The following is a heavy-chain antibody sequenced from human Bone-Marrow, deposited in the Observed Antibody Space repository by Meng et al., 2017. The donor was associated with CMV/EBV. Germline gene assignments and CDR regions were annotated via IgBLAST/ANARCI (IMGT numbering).Heavy chain of an antibody. Sequence: SGPTLVKPTQTLTLTCTFSGFSLSTSGVGVGWIRQPPGKALEWLALIYWNDDKRYSPSLKSRLTNTKDTSKNQVVLTMTNMDPVDTATYYCARLCITMVRGWGFGFDPWGQGTLVTVSS. CDR2: IYWNDDK. J-gene: IGHJ5*02. CDR1: GFSLSTSGVG. D-gene: IGHD3-10*01. V-gene: IGHV2-5*01. CDR3: ARLCITMVRGWGFGFDP.